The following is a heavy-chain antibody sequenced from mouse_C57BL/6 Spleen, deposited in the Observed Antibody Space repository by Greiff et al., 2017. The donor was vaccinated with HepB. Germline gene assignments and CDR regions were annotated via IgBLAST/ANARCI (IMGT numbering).Heavy chain of an antibody. CDR2: ISSGGSYT. J-gene: IGHJ3*01. Sequence: EVKLVESGGDLVKPGGSLKLSCAASGFTFSSYGMSWVRQTPDKRLEWVATISSGGSYTYYPDSVKGRFTISRDNAKNTLYLQMSSLKSEDTAMYYCARQREVMGFAYWGQGTLVTVSA. D-gene: IGHD2-3*01. CDR3: ARQREVMGFAY. CDR1: GFTFSSYG. V-gene: IGHV5-6*01.